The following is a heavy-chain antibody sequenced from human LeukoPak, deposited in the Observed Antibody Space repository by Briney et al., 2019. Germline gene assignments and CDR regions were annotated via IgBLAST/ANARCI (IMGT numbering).Heavy chain of an antibody. D-gene: IGHD5-18*01. CDR1: GYTLTELS. J-gene: IGHJ4*02. CDR2: FDPEDGET. Sequence: GASVKVSCKVSGYTLTELSMHWVRQAPGKGLEWMGGFDPEDGETIYAQKFQGRVTMTEDTSTDTAYMEPSSLRSEDTAVYYCARGSGEDVDTATPNWGQGTLVTVSS. CDR3: ARGSGEDVDTATPN. V-gene: IGHV1-24*01.